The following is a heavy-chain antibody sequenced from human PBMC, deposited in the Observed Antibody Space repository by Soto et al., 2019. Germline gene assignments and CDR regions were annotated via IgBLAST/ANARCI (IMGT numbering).Heavy chain of an antibody. CDR2: INAGNGNT. CDR3: ARGSGPMIEWH. Sequence: GASVKVSCKASGYTFTSSAMHWVRQAPGQRLEWMGWINAGNGNTKYSQKFQGRVTITRDTSASTAYMELSSLRSEDTAVYYCARGSGPMIEWHWGQGTLVTVSS. D-gene: IGHD3-22*01. V-gene: IGHV1-3*01. J-gene: IGHJ4*02. CDR1: GYTFTSSA.